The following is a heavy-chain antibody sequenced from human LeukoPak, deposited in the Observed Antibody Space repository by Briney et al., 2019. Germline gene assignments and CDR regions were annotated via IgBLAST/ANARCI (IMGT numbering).Heavy chain of an antibody. CDR1: GSTFSSYW. D-gene: IGHD4-17*01. CDR2: IKQDGSEK. Sequence: GGSLRLSCAASGSTFSSYWMSWVRQAPGKGLEWVANIKQDGSEKYYVDSVKGRFTISRDNAKNSLYLQMNSLRAEDTAVYYCARDHRGDRYWGQGTLVTVSS. V-gene: IGHV3-7*01. CDR3: ARDHRGDRY. J-gene: IGHJ4*02.